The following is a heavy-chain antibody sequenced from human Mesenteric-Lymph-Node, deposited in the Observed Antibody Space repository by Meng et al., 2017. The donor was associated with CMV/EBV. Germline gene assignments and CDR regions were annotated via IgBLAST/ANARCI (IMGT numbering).Heavy chain of an antibody. CDR3: AKSGCSISGCHGGWFDP. J-gene: IGHJ5*02. CDR2: ISASGHNT. D-gene: IGHD2-2*01. Sequence: GGSLRLSCAASGFTFSSYAMTWVRQAPGKGLEWVSAISASGHNTYYSDSVKGRFTISRDNSRNTLYLQMNNLRAEDTAVYYCAKSGCSISGCHGGWFDPWGQGTLVTVSS. V-gene: IGHV3-23*01. CDR1: GFTFSSYA.